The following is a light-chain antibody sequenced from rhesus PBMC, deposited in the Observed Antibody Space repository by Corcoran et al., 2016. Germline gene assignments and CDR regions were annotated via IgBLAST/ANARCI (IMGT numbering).Light chain of an antibody. Sequence: DIQMTQSPSSLSASVGDRVTITCRASQGISSYLNWYQQKPGKAPKLLIYYAKRLESGVPSRFSGSGSRTELTLIISILQPEDFATYYCPQYNSLPLTFGGGTKVEIK. V-gene: IGKV1-32*01. CDR1: QGISSY. J-gene: IGKJ4*01. CDR3: PQYNSLPLT. CDR2: YAK.